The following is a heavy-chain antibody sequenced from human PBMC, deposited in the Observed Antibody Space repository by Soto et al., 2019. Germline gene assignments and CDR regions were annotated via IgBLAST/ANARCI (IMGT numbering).Heavy chain of an antibody. J-gene: IGHJ4*02. CDR3: AREDRYGGEVDY. CDR2: VYYSGST. CDR1: GGFVSSGAYY. D-gene: IGHD5-18*01. Sequence: QVQLQESGPGLVKPSETLSLTCKVSGGFVSSGAYYWSWIRQPPGKGLEWIGYVYYSGSTNYNPSLKSRVTISVDTSKNQFSLRLTSVTAADTAVYYCAREDRYGGEVDYWGQGTLVTVSS. V-gene: IGHV4-61*08.